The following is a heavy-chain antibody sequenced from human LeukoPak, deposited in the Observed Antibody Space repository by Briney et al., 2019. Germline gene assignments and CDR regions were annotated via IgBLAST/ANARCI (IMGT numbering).Heavy chain of an antibody. Sequence: PSETLSLTCAVSGGSISSGGYSWSWIRQPPGKGLEWIGYIYHSGSTYYNPSLKSRVTISVDRSKNQFSLKLSSVTAADTAVYYCARSKHSRRGYFDYWGQGTLVTVSS. CDR1: GGSISSGGYS. CDR2: IYHSGST. J-gene: IGHJ4*02. CDR3: ARSKHSRRGYFDY. D-gene: IGHD6-13*01. V-gene: IGHV4-30-2*01.